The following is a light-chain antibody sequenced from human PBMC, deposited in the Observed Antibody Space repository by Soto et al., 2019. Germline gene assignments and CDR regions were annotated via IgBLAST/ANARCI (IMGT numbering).Light chain of an antibody. CDR3: QQYHNWPVT. J-gene: IGKJ4*01. CDR2: GAS. Sequence: EIVLTQSPATLSVSPGERVTFSCRASQSVSTRLAWYQHKPGQAPRLLISGASAGATGIPPRFSGSGSGTDFTLTVNSLQSEDIAVYYCQQYHNWPVTFGGGTKE. V-gene: IGKV3-15*01. CDR1: QSVSTR.